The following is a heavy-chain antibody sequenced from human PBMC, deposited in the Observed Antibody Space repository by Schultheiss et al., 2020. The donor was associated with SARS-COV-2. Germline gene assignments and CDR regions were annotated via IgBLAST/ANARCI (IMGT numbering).Heavy chain of an antibody. CDR3: ARQRYYYDSSGYHYYYYYGMDV. J-gene: IGHJ6*02. D-gene: IGHD3-22*01. CDR1: GYSFTSYW. CDR2: IYPGDSDT. Sequence: GGSLRLSCKGSGYSFTSYWIGWVRQMPGKGLEWMGIIYPGDSDTRYSPSFQGQVTISADKSISTAYLQWSSLKASDTAMYYCARQRYYYDSSGYHYYYYYGMDVWGQGTTVTVSS. V-gene: IGHV5-51*01.